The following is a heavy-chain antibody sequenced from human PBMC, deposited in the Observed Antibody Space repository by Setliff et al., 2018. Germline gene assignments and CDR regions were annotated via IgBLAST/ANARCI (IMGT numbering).Heavy chain of an antibody. J-gene: IGHJ4*02. CDR3: VKASSDLSMAYFDL. CDR1: GFTFSNAW. D-gene: IGHD3-16*02. Sequence: GSLRLSCTASGFTFSNAWMTWVRQTPGKGLEFVSGVDQGANTYYGDSVKGRFTISRDNAENSLYLQMTSLRSEDTAVYYCVKASSDLSMAYFDLWGQGTLVTVSS. V-gene: IGHV3-66*01. CDR2: VDQGANT.